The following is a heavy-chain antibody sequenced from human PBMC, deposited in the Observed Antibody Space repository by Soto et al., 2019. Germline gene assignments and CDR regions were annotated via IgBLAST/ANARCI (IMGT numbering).Heavy chain of an antibody. CDR1: GFTFSSYA. J-gene: IGHJ4*02. CDR2: ISYDGSNK. CDR3: ANSEIFGVVIIDY. D-gene: IGHD3-3*01. Sequence: GGSLRLSCAASGFTFSSYAMHWVRQAPGKGLEWVAVISYDGSNKYYADSVKGRFTISRDNSKNTLYLQMNSLRAEDTAVYYCANSEIFGVVIIDYWGQGTLVTVSS. V-gene: IGHV3-30-3*01.